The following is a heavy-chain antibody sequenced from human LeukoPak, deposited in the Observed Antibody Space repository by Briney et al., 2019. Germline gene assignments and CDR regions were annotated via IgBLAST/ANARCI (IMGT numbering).Heavy chain of an antibody. D-gene: IGHD2-2*01. Sequence: GGSLRLSCAASGFTFSSYSMNWVRQAPGKGLEWVSSISSSSSYIYYADSVKGRFTISRDNSKNTLYLQMNSLRAEDTAVYYCAKDLKGVVVPAATDYWGQGTLVTVSS. CDR3: AKDLKGVVVPAATDY. V-gene: IGHV3-21*01. CDR1: GFTFSSYS. J-gene: IGHJ4*02. CDR2: ISSSSSYI.